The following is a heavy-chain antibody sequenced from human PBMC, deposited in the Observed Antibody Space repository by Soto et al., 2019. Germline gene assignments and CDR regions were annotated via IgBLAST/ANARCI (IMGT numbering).Heavy chain of an antibody. V-gene: IGHV3-30-3*01. CDR3: ARDDEGGSYCDLGY. D-gene: IGHD3-10*01. Sequence: HPGGSLRLSCAASGFTFSNYIMHWVRQAPGKGLEWVAIILHDGNNKYYADSMKGRFTISRDNSKNTLYLQMNSLRTEDTAIYYCARDDEGGSYCDLGYWGQGTLVTVSS. CDR1: GFTFSNYI. CDR2: ILHDGNNK. J-gene: IGHJ4*02.